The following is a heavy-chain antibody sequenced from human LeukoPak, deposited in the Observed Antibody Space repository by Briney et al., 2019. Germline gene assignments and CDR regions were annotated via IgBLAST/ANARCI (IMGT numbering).Heavy chain of an antibody. V-gene: IGHV3-11*04. CDR2: ISSSGSTI. D-gene: IGHD2-2*01. CDR1: GFTFSSYA. Sequence: PGGSLRLSRAASGFTFSSYAMSWIRQAPGKGLEWVSYISSSGSTIYYADSVKGRFTISRDNAKNSLYLQMNSLRAEDTAVYYCARVGGYCSSTSCHDAFDIWGQGTMVTVSS. J-gene: IGHJ3*02. CDR3: ARVGGYCSSTSCHDAFDI.